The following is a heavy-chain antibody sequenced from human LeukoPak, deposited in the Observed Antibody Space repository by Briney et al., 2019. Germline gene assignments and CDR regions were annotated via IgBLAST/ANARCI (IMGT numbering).Heavy chain of an antibody. Sequence: PSETLSLTCAVYGGSFSGYYWSWIRQPPGKGLEWIGEINHSGSTNYNPSLKSRVTISVDTSKNQFSLKLSSVTAADTAVYYCARDAPLASIAVYFDYWGQGTLVTVSS. J-gene: IGHJ4*02. CDR1: GGSFSGYY. CDR3: ARDAPLASIAVYFDY. V-gene: IGHV4-34*01. D-gene: IGHD6-19*01. CDR2: INHSGST.